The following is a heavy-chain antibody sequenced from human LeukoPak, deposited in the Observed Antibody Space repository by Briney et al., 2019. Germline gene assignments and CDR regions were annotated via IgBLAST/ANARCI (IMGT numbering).Heavy chain of an antibody. V-gene: IGHV1-18*01. D-gene: IGHD6-13*01. CDR2: ISAYNGNT. Sequence: ASVPESCKASGYTFTSYGISWVRQAPGQGLEWMGWISAYNGNTNYAQKLQGRVTMTTDTSTSTAYMELRSLRSDDTAVYYCARRKEQQLADYWGQGTLVTVSS. CDR3: ARRKEQQLADY. CDR1: GYTFTSYG. J-gene: IGHJ4*02.